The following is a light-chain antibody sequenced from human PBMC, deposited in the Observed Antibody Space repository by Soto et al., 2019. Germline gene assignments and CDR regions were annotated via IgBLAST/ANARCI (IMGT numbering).Light chain of an antibody. Sequence: QSALTQPRSVSESPGQSVTISCTGTSSDVGGYNYVSWYQQHPGKAPKLMIYDVNKRPSGVPDRFSACKSGNTASLTVSGLQAEDEADYYCCLYAGTYTYVVFGGGTKVTVL. CDR3: CLYAGTYTYVV. J-gene: IGLJ2*01. CDR2: DVN. V-gene: IGLV2-11*01. CDR1: SSDVGGYNY.